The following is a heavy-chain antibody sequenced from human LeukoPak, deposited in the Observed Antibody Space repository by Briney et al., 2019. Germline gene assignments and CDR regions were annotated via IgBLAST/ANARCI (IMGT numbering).Heavy chain of an antibody. CDR1: GGTFSSYA. Sequence: SVKVSCKASGGTFSSYAISWVRQAPGQGLEWMGGIIPIFGTANYAQKFQGRVTITADKSTSTAYMELSSLRSEDTAVYYCARYVPYSSSSYDYWGQGTLVTVSS. J-gene: IGHJ4*02. CDR2: IIPIFGTA. CDR3: ARYVPYSSSSYDY. V-gene: IGHV1-69*06. D-gene: IGHD6-6*01.